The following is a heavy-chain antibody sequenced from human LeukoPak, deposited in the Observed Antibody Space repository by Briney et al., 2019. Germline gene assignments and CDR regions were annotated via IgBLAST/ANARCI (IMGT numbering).Heavy chain of an antibody. CDR2: ISSNGGST. J-gene: IGHJ3*02. Sequence: GGSLRLSCAASGFTFSSYAMHWVRQAPGKGLEYVSAISSNGGSTYYANSVKGRFTISRDNSKNTLYLQMGSLRAEDTAVYYCAKVARYFDWLFAKDAFDIWGQGTMVTVSS. CDR1: GFTFSSYA. CDR3: AKVARYFDWLFAKDAFDI. V-gene: IGHV3-64*01. D-gene: IGHD3-9*01.